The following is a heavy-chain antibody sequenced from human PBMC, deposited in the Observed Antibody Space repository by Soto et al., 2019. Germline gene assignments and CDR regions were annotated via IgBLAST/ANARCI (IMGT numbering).Heavy chain of an antibody. D-gene: IGHD3-3*01. V-gene: IGHV1-8*01. J-gene: IGHJ6*03. CDR2: MNPNSGNT. CDR3: ARSMGEDYDFWSGYSDYYYMDV. CDR1: GYTFTSYD. Sequence: ASVKVSCKASGYTFTSYDINWVRQATGQGLEWMGWMNPNSGNTGYAQKFQGRVTMTRNTSISTAYMELSSLRSEDTAVYYCARSMGEDYDFWSGYSDYYYMDVWGKGTTVTVSS.